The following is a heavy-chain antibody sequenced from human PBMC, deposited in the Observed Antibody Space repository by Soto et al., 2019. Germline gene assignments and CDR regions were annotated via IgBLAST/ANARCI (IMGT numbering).Heavy chain of an antibody. J-gene: IGHJ6*02. D-gene: IGHD5-18*01. CDR1: GFTFRSYA. CDR3: ARDTAMVKSDYYYYYGMDV. CDR2: ISYDGSHK. Sequence: QVQLVESGGCVVQPGRSLRLSCAASGFTFRSYAMHWVRQAPGKGLEWVAVISYDGSHKYYADSVKGRFTISRDNSKNTLYLHMNSLRAEDTAVYYSARDTAMVKSDYYYYYGMDVWGHGTTVTVS. V-gene: IGHV3-30-3*01.